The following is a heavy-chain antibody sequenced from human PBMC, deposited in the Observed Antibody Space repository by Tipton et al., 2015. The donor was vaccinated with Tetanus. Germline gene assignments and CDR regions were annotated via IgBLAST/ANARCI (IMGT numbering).Heavy chain of an antibody. CDR1: GGTFSSYA. J-gene: IGHJ4*02. V-gene: IGHV1-69*01. CDR2: IIPIFGTA. D-gene: IGHD6-13*01. Sequence: QSGAEVKKPGSSVKVSCKASGGTFSSYAISWVRQAPGQGLEWMGGIIPIFGTANYAQKFQGRVTITADESTSTAYMELSSLRSDDTAVYYCARTTAAGGLYYFDYWGQGTLVTVSS. CDR3: ARTTAAGGLYYFDY.